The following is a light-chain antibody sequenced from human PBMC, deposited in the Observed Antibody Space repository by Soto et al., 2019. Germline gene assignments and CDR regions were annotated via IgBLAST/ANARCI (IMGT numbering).Light chain of an antibody. CDR2: KAS. Sequence: DIQMTQSPSTLSASVGDRVPITCRASQSISSWLAWYQQKPGKAPRLLIYKASDLESGVPSRFSGSGSGTDFTLTISSLQPDDFATYYCQQYNSYSPLTFGGGTKVDIK. J-gene: IGKJ4*01. V-gene: IGKV1-5*03. CDR1: QSISSW. CDR3: QQYNSYSPLT.